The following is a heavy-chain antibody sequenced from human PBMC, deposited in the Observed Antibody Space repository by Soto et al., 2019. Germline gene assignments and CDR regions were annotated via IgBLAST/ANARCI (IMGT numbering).Heavy chain of an antibody. J-gene: IGHJ5*02. D-gene: IGHD6-13*01. V-gene: IGHV4-4*07. Sequence: SETLSLTCTVSGASISGFYWSWIRKAAGKGLEWIGRIYATGTTDYNPSLKSRVMMSVDTSKKQFSLKLRSVTAADTAVYYCVASLAASGLNWLDPWGRGTLVTVSS. CDR3: VASLAASGLNWLDP. CDR1: GASISGFY. CDR2: IYATGTT.